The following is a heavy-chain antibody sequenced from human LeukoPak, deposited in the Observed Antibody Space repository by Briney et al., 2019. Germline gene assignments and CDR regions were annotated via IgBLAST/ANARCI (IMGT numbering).Heavy chain of an antibody. CDR2: IYYSGST. CDR3: ARHPGYSYGFFDY. J-gene: IGHJ4*02. D-gene: IGHD5-18*01. Sequence: SETLSLTCTVSGGSISSSSCYWGWIRQPPGKGLEWIGSIYYSGSTYYNPSLKSRVTISVDTSKNQFSLKLSSVTAADTAVYYCARHPGYSYGFFDYWGQGTLVTVSS. CDR1: GGSISSSSCY. V-gene: IGHV4-39*01.